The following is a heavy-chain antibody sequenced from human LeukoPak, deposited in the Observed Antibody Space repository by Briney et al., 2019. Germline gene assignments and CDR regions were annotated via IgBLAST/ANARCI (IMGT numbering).Heavy chain of an antibody. CDR1: GGSISSYY. Sequence: PSETLSLTCSVSGGSISSYYWNWIRQPAGKGLEWIGRIYTSGSTNYNPSLKSRVTMSVDTSKNQFSLKLSSVTAADTAVYYCARARTGYSSGWYQDAFDIWGQGTMVTVSS. D-gene: IGHD6-19*01. V-gene: IGHV4-4*07. CDR2: IYTSGST. CDR3: ARARTGYSSGWYQDAFDI. J-gene: IGHJ3*02.